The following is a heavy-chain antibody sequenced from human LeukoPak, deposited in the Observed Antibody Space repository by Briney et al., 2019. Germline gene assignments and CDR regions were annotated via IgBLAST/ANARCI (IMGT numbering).Heavy chain of an antibody. CDR3: ARGAVSGDCSGGSCYHFDI. Sequence: GASVKVSCKASGYTFTSYGISWVRQAPGQGLEWMGWTSAHNDDTNYAETLQGRLTMTTDISTSTAYMELTSLRSDDTAVYYCARGAVSGDCSGGSCYHFDIWGQGTMVIVSS. D-gene: IGHD2-15*01. CDR1: GYTFTSYG. CDR2: TSAHNDDT. J-gene: IGHJ3*02. V-gene: IGHV1-18*01.